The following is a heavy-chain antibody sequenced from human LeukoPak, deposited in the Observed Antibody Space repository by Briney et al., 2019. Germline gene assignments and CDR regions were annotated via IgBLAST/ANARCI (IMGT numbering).Heavy chain of an antibody. CDR2: IIPIFGTA. D-gene: IGHD3-22*01. CDR1: GGTFSSYA. Sequence: ASVKVSCKASGGTFSSYAISWVRQAPGQGLEWMGGIIPIFGTANYARKFQGRVTITADESTSTAYMELSSLRSEDTAVYYCARASRITMIVPDYWGQGTLVTVSS. J-gene: IGHJ4*02. CDR3: ARASRITMIVPDY. V-gene: IGHV1-69*13.